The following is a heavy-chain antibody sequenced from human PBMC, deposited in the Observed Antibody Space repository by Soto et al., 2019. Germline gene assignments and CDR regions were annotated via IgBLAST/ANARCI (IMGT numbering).Heavy chain of an antibody. CDR2: IYYSGST. J-gene: IGHJ4*02. CDR1: GGSISSSSYY. V-gene: IGHV4-39*01. D-gene: IGHD3-9*01. CDR3: ARLYYDILTGYIFDY. Sequence: SETLSLTCTVSGGSISSSSYYWGWIRQPPGKGLEWIGSIYYSGSTYYNPSLKSRVTISVDTSKNQFSLKLSSVTAADTAVYYCARLYYDILTGYIFDYWGQGNLVTVSS.